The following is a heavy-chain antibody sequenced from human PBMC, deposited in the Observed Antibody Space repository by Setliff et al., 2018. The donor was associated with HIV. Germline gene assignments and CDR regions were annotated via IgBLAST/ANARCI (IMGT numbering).Heavy chain of an antibody. CDR2: INHSGST. J-gene: IGHJ4*02. CDR3: ARGGGTIIGANFDY. D-gene: IGHD3-3*01. CDR1: GGSLNDYY. Sequence: PSETLSLTCAVYGGSLNDYYWSWIRQPPGKGLEWIGEINHSGSTNHNPSLKSRATISVDTSKNQFSLKLSSVTAADTAVYYCARGGGTIIGANFDYWGQGTLVTVSS. V-gene: IGHV4-34*04.